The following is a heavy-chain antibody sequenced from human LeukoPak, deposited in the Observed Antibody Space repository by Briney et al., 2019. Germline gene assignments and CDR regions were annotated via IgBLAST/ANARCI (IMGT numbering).Heavy chain of an antibody. V-gene: IGHV1-24*01. J-gene: IGHJ3*02. CDR1: GYTLTEMS. Sequence: ASVKVSCKVSGYTLTEMSIHWVRQAPGGALEWMGGFDPEDGETVYAPKFQGRVTMTEDTSVDTAYMELSSLRSEDTAVYYCARARYGSGSYDDAFDMWGQGTMVTVSS. CDR3: ARARYGSGSYDDAFDM. CDR2: FDPEDGET. D-gene: IGHD3-10*01.